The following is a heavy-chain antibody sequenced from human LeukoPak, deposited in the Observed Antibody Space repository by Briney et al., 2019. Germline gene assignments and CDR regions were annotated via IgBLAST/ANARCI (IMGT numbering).Heavy chain of an antibody. J-gene: IGHJ5*02. Sequence: SETLSLTCTVSGGSISSYYWSWIRQPPGKGLEWIGYIYYSGSTNYNPSLKSRVTISVDTSKNQFSLKLSSVTAADTAVYYCARGDPINWFDPWGQGILVTVSS. CDR3: ARGDPINWFDP. CDR1: GGSISSYY. D-gene: IGHD1-26*01. CDR2: IYYSGST. V-gene: IGHV4-59*01.